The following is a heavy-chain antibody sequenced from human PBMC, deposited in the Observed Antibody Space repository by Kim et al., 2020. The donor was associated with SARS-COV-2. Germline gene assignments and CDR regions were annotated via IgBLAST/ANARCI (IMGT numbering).Heavy chain of an antibody. Sequence: GGSLRLSCAASGFAFNHYTMNWVRQTPGKGLEWVSLISEDGGFTYYRDSVKGRFTISRDNSENSLYLQMNSLGPEDTALYYCAKGTRGYNYGGTLDYWGRGALVSVSS. CDR3: AKGTRGYNYGGTLDY. CDR1: GFAFNHYT. D-gene: IGHD1-1*01. J-gene: IGHJ4*02. CDR2: ISEDGGFT. V-gene: IGHV3-43*02.